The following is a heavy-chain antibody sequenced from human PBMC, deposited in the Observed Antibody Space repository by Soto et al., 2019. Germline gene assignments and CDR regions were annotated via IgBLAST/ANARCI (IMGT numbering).Heavy chain of an antibody. Sequence: QVPLVQSGAEVKKPGSSVKVSCKASGGTFSSYAISWVRQAPGQGLEWMGGIIPIFGTANYAQKFQGRVTITADEATSTAYMELSSLRSEDTAVYYCAGRYFDWLYLLYYYYGMDVWGQGTTVTVSS. CDR3: AGRYFDWLYLLYYYYGMDV. D-gene: IGHD3-9*01. CDR1: GGTFSSYA. V-gene: IGHV1-69*01. J-gene: IGHJ6*02. CDR2: IIPIFGTA.